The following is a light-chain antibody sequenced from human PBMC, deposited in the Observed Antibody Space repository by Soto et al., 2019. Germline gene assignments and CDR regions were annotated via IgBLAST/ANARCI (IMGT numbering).Light chain of an antibody. J-gene: IGKJ2*01. Sequence: DIQMTQSPSTLSASVGDRVTITCRASQSISIWLAWYQQKPGKAPKLLIYDATTLESGVPSRFSGSGSGTEFTLTIISLQPDDFATYYCQQYNSYLYTFGQGTKVEIK. CDR2: DAT. CDR1: QSISIW. CDR3: QQYNSYLYT. V-gene: IGKV1-5*01.